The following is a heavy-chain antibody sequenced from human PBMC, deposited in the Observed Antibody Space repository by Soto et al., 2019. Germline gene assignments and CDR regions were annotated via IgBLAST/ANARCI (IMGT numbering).Heavy chain of an antibody. J-gene: IGHJ3*02. Sequence: VASVKVSCRASRYTFRTYTVQSVRQAPEQRSEWMGWVNAGNGDTRYSQKFQGRATITIDTFTTTGCMEVGILTAEDTAVYYCARASSQHDGFEMWGQGAKVTVSS. CDR1: RYTFRTYT. V-gene: IGHV1-3*01. CDR3: ARASSQHDGFEM. CDR2: VNAGNGDT.